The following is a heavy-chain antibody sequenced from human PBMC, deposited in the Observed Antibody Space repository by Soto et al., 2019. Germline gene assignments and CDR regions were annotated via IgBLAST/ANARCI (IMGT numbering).Heavy chain of an antibody. CDR3: ARDVSKNKGYTDS. CDR2: INHSGST. V-gene: IGHV4-34*01. Sequence: QVQLQQWGAGLLKPSETLSLTCAVYGGSFSGYYWSWIRQPPGKGLEWIGEINHSGSTNYNPSLKRRVTISVDTSKNQFSLKLSSVTAADTAVYYCARDVSKNKGYTDSWGKGTLVTVSS. CDR1: GGSFSGYY. J-gene: IGHJ4*02. D-gene: IGHD6-13*01.